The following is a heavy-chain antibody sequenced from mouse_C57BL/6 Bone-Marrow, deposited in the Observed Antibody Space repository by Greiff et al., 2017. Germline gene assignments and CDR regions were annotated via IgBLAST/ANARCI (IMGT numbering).Heavy chain of an antibody. CDR2: ISSGGGSP. CDR3: AYLLCDY. D-gene: IGHD2-1*01. V-gene: IGHV5-12*01. CDR1: GSTFSDYY. Sequence: EVQGVESGGGLVQPGGSLKLSCAASGSTFSDYYMYWVRQTPEKRLEWVAYISSGGGSPYYPDTVKGRFTISRDNAKNTLYLQMSRLESEDTAMYYCAYLLCDYWGQGTTLTVSS. J-gene: IGHJ2*01.